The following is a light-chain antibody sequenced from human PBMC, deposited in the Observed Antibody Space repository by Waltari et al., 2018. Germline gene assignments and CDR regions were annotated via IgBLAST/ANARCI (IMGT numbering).Light chain of an antibody. CDR2: EVT. J-gene: IGLJ2*01. CDR3: SSQSGSRSVT. CDR1: SNDVGGYDS. Sequence: QSALTQPASVSGSPGQSISISCTGTSNDVGGYDSVSWYQQHPGQAPKLIIYEVTSRPPGVSDRFSGSKSDYTASLTISGLQAEDEADYYCSSQSGSRSVTFGGGTKLTVL. V-gene: IGLV2-14*03.